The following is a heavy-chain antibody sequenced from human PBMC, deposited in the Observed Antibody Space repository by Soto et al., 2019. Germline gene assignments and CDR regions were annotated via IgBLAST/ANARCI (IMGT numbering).Heavy chain of an antibody. Sequence: HPGGSLRLSCAASGFTFSSYEMNWVRQAPGKGLEWVSYISSSGSTIYYADSVKGRFTISRDNAKNSLYLQMNSLRAEDTAVYYCAREGGPIVVVIGYYYGMDVWGQGTTVTVSS. CDR1: GFTFSSYE. CDR2: ISSSGSTI. CDR3: AREGGPIVVVIGYYYGMDV. D-gene: IGHD2-21*01. V-gene: IGHV3-48*03. J-gene: IGHJ6*02.